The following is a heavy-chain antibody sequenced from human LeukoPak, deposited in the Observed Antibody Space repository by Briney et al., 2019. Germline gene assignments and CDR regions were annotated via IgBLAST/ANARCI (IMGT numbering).Heavy chain of an antibody. CDR3: ARDLSGSYWGKYYFDY. Sequence: SRTLSLTCAISGDSVSSNSAAWNWIRQSPSRGLEWLGRTYYRSKWYNDYAVSVKSRITINPDTSKNQFSLQLNSVTPEDTAVYYCARDLSGSYWGKYYFDYWGQGTLVTVSS. D-gene: IGHD1-26*01. CDR2: TYYRSKWYN. J-gene: IGHJ4*02. CDR1: GDSVSSNSAA. V-gene: IGHV6-1*01.